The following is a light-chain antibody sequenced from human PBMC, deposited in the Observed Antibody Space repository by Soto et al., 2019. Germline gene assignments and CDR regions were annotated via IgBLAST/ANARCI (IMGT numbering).Light chain of an antibody. CDR2: DTS. V-gene: IGKV3-11*01. CDR1: QSVDTY. Sequence: EIVLTQSPATLSLSPGERATLSCRASQSVDTYLTWYQLKPGQAPRLLIYDTSNKATGIPARFSGSGSGTDFTITISSLESEDFAVYYCQQRRSSLTFGGGTKVEIK. CDR3: QQRRSSLT. J-gene: IGKJ4*01.